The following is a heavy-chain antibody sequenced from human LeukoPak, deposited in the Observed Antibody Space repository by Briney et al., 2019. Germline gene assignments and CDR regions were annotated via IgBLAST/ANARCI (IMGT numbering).Heavy chain of an antibody. Sequence: GGSLRLSCAASGFTFSSYSMNWVRQAPGKGLEWVSSISSSSSYIYYADSVKGRFTISRDNAKNSLYLQMNSLRAEDTAVYYCARVGYYYDSSGYYQLDYWGQGTLVTVSS. J-gene: IGHJ4*02. D-gene: IGHD3-22*01. CDR3: ARVGYYYDSSGYYQLDY. CDR2: ISSSSSYI. CDR1: GFTFSSYS. V-gene: IGHV3-21*01.